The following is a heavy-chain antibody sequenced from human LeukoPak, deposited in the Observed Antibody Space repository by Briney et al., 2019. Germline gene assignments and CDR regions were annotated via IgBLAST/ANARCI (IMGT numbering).Heavy chain of an antibody. CDR3: AREGVAAASDWFDP. CDR1: GYTFTSYY. D-gene: IGHD6-13*01. CDR2: INPSGGST. Sequence: ASVTVSFKAPGYTFTSYYMHWVRQAPGQGLEWMGIINPSGGSTSYAQKFQGRVTMTRDTSTSTVYMELSSLRSEDTAVYYCAREGVAAASDWFDPWGQGTLVTVSS. J-gene: IGHJ5*02. V-gene: IGHV1-46*01.